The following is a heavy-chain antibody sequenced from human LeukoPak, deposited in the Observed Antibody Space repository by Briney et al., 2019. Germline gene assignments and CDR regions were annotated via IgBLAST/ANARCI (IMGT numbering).Heavy chain of an antibody. CDR2: LSYDGSIK. Sequence: GGSLRLSCAASGFTFSSSPMHWLRQAPCQGLEWVAVLSYDGSIKSYADSVKGRFTISRDTSKNTLYLQMNSLRAEVTAVYYCARDLVAGSPDYFDYWGQGTLVTVSS. CDR3: ARDLVAGSPDYFDY. J-gene: IGHJ4*02. CDR1: GFTFSSSP. V-gene: IGHV3-30-3*01. D-gene: IGHD6-19*01.